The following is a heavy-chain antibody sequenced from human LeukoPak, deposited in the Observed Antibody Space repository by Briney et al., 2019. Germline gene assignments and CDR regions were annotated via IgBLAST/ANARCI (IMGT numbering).Heavy chain of an antibody. Sequence: GGSLRLSCVVSGFTFSSYAMSWVRQAPGKGLEWVSGVSGSGGSTYYADSVKGRFTISRDNTKNTLYLQMNSLRAEDTAVYYCAKDRHAPGRYCSSTSCFPFDSWGQGTLVTVSS. CDR1: GFTFSSYA. CDR3: AKDRHAPGRYCSSTSCFPFDS. CDR2: VSGSGGST. V-gene: IGHV3-23*01. J-gene: IGHJ5*01. D-gene: IGHD2-2*01.